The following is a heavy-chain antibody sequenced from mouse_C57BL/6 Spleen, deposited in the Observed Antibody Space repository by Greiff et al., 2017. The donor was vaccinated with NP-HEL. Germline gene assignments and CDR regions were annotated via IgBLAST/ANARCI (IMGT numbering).Heavy chain of an antibody. CDR2: IDPENGDT. V-gene: IGHV14-4*01. D-gene: IGHD1-1*01. J-gene: IGHJ2*01. Sequence: EVQLQQSGAELVRPGASVKLSCTASGFNIKDDYMHWVKQRPEQGLEWIRWIDPENGDTEYASKFQGKATITADTSSNTAYLQLSSLTSEDTAVYYCTPLTTELDYWGQGTTLTVSS. CDR1: GFNIKDDY. CDR3: TPLTTELDY.